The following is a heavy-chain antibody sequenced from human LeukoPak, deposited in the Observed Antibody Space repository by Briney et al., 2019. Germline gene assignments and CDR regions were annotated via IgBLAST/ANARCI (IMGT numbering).Heavy chain of an antibody. D-gene: IGHD2-2*01. Sequence: PSETLSLTCTVSGGLISSGSYYWSWIRQPAGKGLEWIGRVYSSGSTNYNPALRSRLTISVDTSKNQFSLKLSSVTAADTAVYYCASTICISTSCYPGVVDYWGQGTLVTVSS. CDR1: GGLISSGSYY. CDR2: VYSSGST. J-gene: IGHJ4*02. V-gene: IGHV4-61*02. CDR3: ASTICISTSCYPGVVDY.